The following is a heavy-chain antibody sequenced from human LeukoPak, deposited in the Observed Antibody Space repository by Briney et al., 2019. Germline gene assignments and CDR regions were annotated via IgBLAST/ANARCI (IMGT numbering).Heavy chain of an antibody. CDR3: ARGGWMERRFYFDY. J-gene: IGHJ4*02. CDR1: GGTFSSYA. CDR2: IIPIFGTA. V-gene: IGHV1-69*05. D-gene: IGHD1-1*01. Sequence: SVKVSCKASGGTFSSYAISWVRQAPGQGLEWMGGIIPIFGTANYAQKFQGRVTITTDESTSTAYMELSSLRSEDTAVYYCARGGWMERRFYFDYWGQGTLVTVSS.